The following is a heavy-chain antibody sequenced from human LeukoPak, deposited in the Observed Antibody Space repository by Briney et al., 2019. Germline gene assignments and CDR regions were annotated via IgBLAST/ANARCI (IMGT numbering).Heavy chain of an antibody. CDR3: ARDVAILQ. D-gene: IGHD2-21*01. Sequence: GSLSLSCAASGFTFSNYWMSLVRQAPGKGLEWVANIKQDGSEKYYVDSVKGRFTISRDNAKNSLYLQMNSLRAEDTAVYYCARDVAILQWGQGTLVIVSS. V-gene: IGHV3-7*01. CDR2: IKQDGSEK. J-gene: IGHJ4*02. CDR1: GFTFSNYW.